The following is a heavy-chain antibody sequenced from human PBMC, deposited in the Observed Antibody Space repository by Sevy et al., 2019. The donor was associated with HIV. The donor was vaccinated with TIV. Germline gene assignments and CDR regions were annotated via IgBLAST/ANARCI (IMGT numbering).Heavy chain of an antibody. CDR3: ARDQGLEPRTDYYYYYGMDV. Sequence: GGSLRLSCAASGFTFSSYWMSWVRQAPGKGLEWVANIKQDGSEKYYVDSVKGRFTISRDNAKNSLYLQMNSLRAEDTAVYYCARDQGLEPRTDYYYYYGMDVRGQGTTVTVSS. D-gene: IGHD1-1*01. CDR2: IKQDGSEK. CDR1: GFTFSSYW. V-gene: IGHV3-7*01. J-gene: IGHJ6*02.